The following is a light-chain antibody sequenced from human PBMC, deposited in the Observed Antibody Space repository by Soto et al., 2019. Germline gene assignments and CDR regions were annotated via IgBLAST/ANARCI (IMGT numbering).Light chain of an antibody. CDR3: QQYNSYSWT. Sequence: DIQMTQSPSTLSASEGDRVTITCRASQRISSWLAWYQQKPGKAPKLLIYDASSLESGVPSRFSGSGSGTEFTLTISSLQPDDFATYYCQQYNSYSWTFGQGTKVEIK. V-gene: IGKV1-5*01. CDR1: QRISSW. J-gene: IGKJ1*01. CDR2: DAS.